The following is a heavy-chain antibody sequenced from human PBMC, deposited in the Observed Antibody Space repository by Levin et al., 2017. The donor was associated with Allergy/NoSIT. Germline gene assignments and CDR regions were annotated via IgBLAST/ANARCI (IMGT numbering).Heavy chain of an antibody. V-gene: IGHV4-39*07. CDR3: AGEPNSPYYYHYGLDV. D-gene: IGHD2/OR15-2a*01. CDR1: GGSIRDDSYY. J-gene: IGHJ6*02. Sequence: SQTLSLTCSVSGGSIRDDSYYWAWVRQPPGKGLEWVGSIYYDGSAYYNPSLKTRLTISVDTSKNQFSLRVNSVTAADTAVYYCAGEPNSPYYYHYGLDVWGPGTTVTVSS. CDR2: IYYDGSA.